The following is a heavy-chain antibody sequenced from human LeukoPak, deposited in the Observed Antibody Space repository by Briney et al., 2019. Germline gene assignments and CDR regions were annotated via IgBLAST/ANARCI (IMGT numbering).Heavy chain of an antibody. CDR2: ISSSGSTI. D-gene: IGHD4-17*01. CDR3: AKRGTVTTFGHCDY. V-gene: IGHV3-48*01. J-gene: IGHJ4*02. CDR1: GFTFSSYS. Sequence: PGGSLRLSCAASGFTFSSYSMNWVRQAPGKGLEWVSYISSSGSTIYYADSVKGRFTISRDNSKNTLYLQMNSLRAEDTAVYYCAKRGTVTTFGHCDYWGQGTLVTVSS.